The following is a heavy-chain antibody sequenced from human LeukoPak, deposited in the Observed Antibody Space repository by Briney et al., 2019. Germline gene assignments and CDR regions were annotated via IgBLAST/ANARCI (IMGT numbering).Heavy chain of an antibody. CDR2: VRFDGSNK. J-gene: IGHJ4*02. Sequence: PAGSLRLSCAASGFTFSSYGMHWVRQAPGKGLEWLAFVRFDGSNKYYAHSVKGRFTISRDNSKNTLYLQMNSLRAEDTTVYYFAKDRGRGYSYGYGYYFDYWGQGTLVTVSS. CDR1: GFTFSSYG. D-gene: IGHD5-18*01. V-gene: IGHV3-30*02. CDR3: AKDRGRGYSYGYGYYFDY.